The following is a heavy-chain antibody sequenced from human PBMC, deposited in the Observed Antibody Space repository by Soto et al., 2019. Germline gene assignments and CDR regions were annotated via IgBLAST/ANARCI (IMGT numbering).Heavy chain of an antibody. CDR3: ARSSRSYFDY. Sequence: SETLSLTCTVSGGSISRSGYFWSWIRQHPGKGLEWIGYIYDSGSTYYNPSLKSRASLSVDTSKNQFSLNLTSVTAADTAMYYCARSSRSYFDYWGQGTLVTVSS. CDR1: GGSISRSGYF. V-gene: IGHV4-31*03. J-gene: IGHJ4*02. CDR2: IYDSGST.